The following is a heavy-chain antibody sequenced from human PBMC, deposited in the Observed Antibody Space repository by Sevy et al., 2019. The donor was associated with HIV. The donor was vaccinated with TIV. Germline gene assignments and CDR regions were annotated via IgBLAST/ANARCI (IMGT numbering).Heavy chain of an antibody. D-gene: IGHD6-6*01. J-gene: IGHJ6*02. Sequence: ASVKVSCKASGYTFTSYDINWVRQATGQGLEWMGWMNPNSGNTGYAQKFQGRVTMTRNTSISTAYMELSSLRSEDTAVYYYAITPVKGIAARPNKNYYYYGMDVWGQGTTVTVSS. CDR1: GYTFTSYD. CDR2: MNPNSGNT. V-gene: IGHV1-8*01. CDR3: AITPVKGIAARPNKNYYYYGMDV.